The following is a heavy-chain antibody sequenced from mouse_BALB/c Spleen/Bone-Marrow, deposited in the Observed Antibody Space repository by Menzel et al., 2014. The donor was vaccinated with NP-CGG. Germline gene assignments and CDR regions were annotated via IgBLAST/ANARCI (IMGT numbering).Heavy chain of an antibody. Sequence: VQLQQCGAELVKPGASVKISCKASGYTFTDYNMDWVKQSHGKSLEWIGDFNPNYDSTSYNQKFKGKATLTVDKSSSTAYMGLRSLTSEDTAVYYCARRDGYDSYFDYWGQGTTLTVSS. CDR1: GYTFTDYN. CDR3: ARRDGYDSYFDY. D-gene: IGHD2-2*01. V-gene: IGHV1-18*01. CDR2: FNPNYDST. J-gene: IGHJ2*01.